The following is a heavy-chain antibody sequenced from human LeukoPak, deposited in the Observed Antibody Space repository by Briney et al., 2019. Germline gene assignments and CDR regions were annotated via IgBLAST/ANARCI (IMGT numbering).Heavy chain of an antibody. CDR2: ISGSGGST. J-gene: IGHJ4*02. D-gene: IGHD3-9*01. CDR1: GFTFSSYA. V-gene: IGHV3-23*01. CDR3: AKDPEYITGYSYYFDY. Sequence: PGGSLRLSCAASGFTFSSYAMSWVRQAPGKGLEWVSAISGSGGSTYYADSVKGRFTISRDNSKNTLYLQMNSLRAEDTAVYYCAKDPEYITGYSYYFDYWGQGTLVTVSS.